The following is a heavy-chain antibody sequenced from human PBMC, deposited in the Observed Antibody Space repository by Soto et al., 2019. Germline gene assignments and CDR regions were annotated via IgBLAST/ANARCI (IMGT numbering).Heavy chain of an antibody. D-gene: IGHD5-12*01. J-gene: IGHJ4*02. Sequence: QVQLVESGGGVVQPGRSLRLSCAASGFTFSSYALHWVRQAPGKGLEWVTVISYDGSNKYYADSVKGRFTISRDNSKNVPYLQMNSLRPEDTAVYYCAREEHGYNPTYYFDYWGQGTLVTVSS. CDR2: ISYDGSNK. V-gene: IGHV3-30-3*01. CDR3: AREEHGYNPTYYFDY. CDR1: GFTFSSYA.